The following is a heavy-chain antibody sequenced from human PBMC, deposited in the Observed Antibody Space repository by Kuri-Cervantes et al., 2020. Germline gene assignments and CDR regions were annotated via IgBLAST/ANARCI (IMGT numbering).Heavy chain of an antibody. V-gene: IGHV3-30*18. CDR3: AKDFLQRGRYEGGYFDL. J-gene: IGHJ4*02. D-gene: IGHD1-26*01. CDR1: GFTFSSYN. Sequence: GESLKISCAASGFTFSSYNMNWVRQAPGKGLEWVAVISYDGSNKYYADSVKGRFTISRDNSKNTLYLQMNSLRAEDTAVYYCAKDFLQRGRYEGGYFDLWGQGTLVTVSS. CDR2: ISYDGSNK.